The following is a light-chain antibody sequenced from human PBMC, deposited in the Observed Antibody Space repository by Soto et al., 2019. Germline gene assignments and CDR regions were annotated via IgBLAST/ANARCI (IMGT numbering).Light chain of an antibody. V-gene: IGKV3-20*01. CDR3: QQYCSSPRWT. CDR2: GAS. CDR1: KSVSSSY. J-gene: IGKJ1*01. Sequence: EIVLPQSPGPLSLSPGERATLSCRASKSVSSSYLAWYQQKPGQAPRLLIYGASSRATGIPDRFSGSGSGTDFTLTISRLEPEDFAVYYCQQYCSSPRWTFGQGTKVEIK.